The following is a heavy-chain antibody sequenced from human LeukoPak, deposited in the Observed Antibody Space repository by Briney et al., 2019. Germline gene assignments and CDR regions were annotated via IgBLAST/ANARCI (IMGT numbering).Heavy chain of an antibody. CDR2: IYYRGST. V-gene: IGHV4-39*07. CDR3: ARADSSGYYFDY. CDR1: GGSISSSSYY. Sequence: SETLPLTCTVSGGSISSSSYYWGWIRQPPGKGLEWIGSIYYRGSTYYNPSFKSRVTISVDTSKNQFSLKLSSVTAADTAVYYCARADSSGYYFDYWGQGTLVTVSS. J-gene: IGHJ4*02. D-gene: IGHD3-22*01.